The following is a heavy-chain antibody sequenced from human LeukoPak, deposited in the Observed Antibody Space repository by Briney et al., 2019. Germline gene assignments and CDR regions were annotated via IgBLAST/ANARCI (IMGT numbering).Heavy chain of an antibody. CDR1: GFTVNSNY. V-gene: IGHV3-66*02. D-gene: IGHD3-3*01. J-gene: IGHJ4*02. CDR2: IYSGGST. CDR3: ARDYTYYDFSFPY. Sequence: PGGSLRLSCAASGFTVNSNYMSWVRQAPGKWLEWVSVIYSGGSTYYADSVKGRFTISRDNSKNTLYLQMNSLRAEDTAVYYCARDYTYYDFSFPYWGQGTLVTVSS.